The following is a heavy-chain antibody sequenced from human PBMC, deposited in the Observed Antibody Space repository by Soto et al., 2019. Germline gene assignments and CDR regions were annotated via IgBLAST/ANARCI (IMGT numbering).Heavy chain of an antibody. CDR3: AIQTKYTWIDDCAWFDS. J-gene: IGHJ5*01. D-gene: IGHD1-1*01. V-gene: IGHV3-21*04. CDR1: GFTFSSYS. CDR2: ISSSSSNR. Sequence: GGSLRLSCAASGFTFSSYSMNWVRQAPGKGLEWVSSISSSSSNRYYADSVQGRCTITRDKAKNALYLQMNSLRAEDAAVYYCAIQTKYTWIDDCAWFDSWGQGTLVTVSS.